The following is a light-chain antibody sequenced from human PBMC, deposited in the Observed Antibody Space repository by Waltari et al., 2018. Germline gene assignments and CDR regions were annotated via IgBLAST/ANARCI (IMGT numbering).Light chain of an antibody. V-gene: IGKV1-8*01. CDR1: QGIGSY. Sequence: AIRITQSPSSRSASTGDRVTISCRASQGIGSYLAWYQQKPGRAPNLLIYAASTLQSGVPARFSGGGSGTDFTLTISSLQPDDFATYYCQQYSSFSTFGLGTKV. CDR2: AAS. CDR3: QQYSSFST. J-gene: IGKJ1*01.